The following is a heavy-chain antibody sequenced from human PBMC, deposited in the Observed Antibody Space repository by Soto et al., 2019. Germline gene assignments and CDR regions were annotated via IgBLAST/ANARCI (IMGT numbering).Heavy chain of an antibody. D-gene: IGHD3-9*01. CDR2: IYARGTT. CDR1: GFTVSNNY. CDR3: ARERDTTGYILRY. Sequence: EVQLVESGGGLVQPGGSLRLSCAASGFTVSNNYMTWVRQAPGRGLEWISIIYARGTTYYADSAKGRFTISRDNSDNTLYLQMNSLRAEDTAMYYCARERDTTGYILRYWGQGTLVTVSS. J-gene: IGHJ4*02. V-gene: IGHV3-53*01.